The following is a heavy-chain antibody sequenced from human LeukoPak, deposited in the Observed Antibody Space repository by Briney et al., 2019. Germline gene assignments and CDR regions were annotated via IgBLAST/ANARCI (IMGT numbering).Heavy chain of an antibody. J-gene: IGHJ6*02. CDR3: AKDRRDGYNSGMDV. D-gene: IGHD5-24*01. CDR1: GFTFSSYG. V-gene: IGHV3-30*18. CDR2: ISYDGSNK. Sequence: GRSLRLSCAASGFTFSSYGMHWVRQAPGKGLEWVAVISYDGSNKYYADSVKGRFTISRDNSKNALYLRMNSLRAEDTAVYYCAKDRRDGYNSGMDVWGQGTTVTVSS.